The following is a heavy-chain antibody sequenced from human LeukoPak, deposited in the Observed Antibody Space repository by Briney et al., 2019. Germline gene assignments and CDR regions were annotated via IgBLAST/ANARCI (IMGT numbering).Heavy chain of an antibody. J-gene: IGHJ4*02. Sequence: GGSLRLSCAASGFTFDEYAMHWVRQAPGKGLEWVSLISGDGGSTYYADSVKGRFTVSRDNSKNSLYVQMNSLRTEDTALYYCAKDSCSSTSCYVEYWGQGTLVTVSS. CDR2: ISGDGGST. CDR1: GFTFDEYA. V-gene: IGHV3-43*02. D-gene: IGHD2-2*01. CDR3: AKDSCSSTSCYVEY.